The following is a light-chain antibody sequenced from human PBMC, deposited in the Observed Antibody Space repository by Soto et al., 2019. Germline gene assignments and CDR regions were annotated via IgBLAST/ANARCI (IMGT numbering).Light chain of an antibody. V-gene: IGKV3-20*01. Sequence: EIVLTQSPDTLSLYPGERATLSCRASQSVNSKYLAWYQQKPGQAPRLLTSGASSRATAIPDRFSGSGSGTDFTLTISRLEPEDFAVYYCQQYGISPWTFGQGTKVDIK. J-gene: IGKJ1*01. CDR1: QSVNSKY. CDR3: QQYGISPWT. CDR2: GAS.